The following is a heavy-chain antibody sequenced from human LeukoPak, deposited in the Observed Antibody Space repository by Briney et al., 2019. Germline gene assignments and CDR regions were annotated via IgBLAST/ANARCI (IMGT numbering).Heavy chain of an antibody. CDR1: GYTFTGYY. CDR3: ARAGRITMVRGPWALSL. D-gene: IGHD3-10*01. Sequence: GASVKVSCKASGYTFTGYYMHWVRQAPGQGLEWMGWINPNSGGTNYAQKFQGRVTMTRDTSISTAYMELSRLRSDDTAVYYCARAGRITMVRGPWALSLWGQGTLVTVSS. CDR2: INPNSGGT. J-gene: IGHJ4*02. V-gene: IGHV1-2*02.